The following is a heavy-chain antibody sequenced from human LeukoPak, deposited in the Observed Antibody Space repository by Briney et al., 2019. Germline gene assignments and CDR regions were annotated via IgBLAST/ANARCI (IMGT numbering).Heavy chain of an antibody. J-gene: IGHJ3*02. V-gene: IGHV1-2*02. CDR2: INPNSGVT. D-gene: IGHD5-18*01. CDR3: ARGPYSYGYGDVFDI. Sequence: GASVKVSCKASGYTFTGYYIHWVRQAPGQGLEWMGWINPNSGVTHYPQRFQGRVTMTRDTSISTAYMELSRLRSDDTAVYHCARGPYSYGYGDVFDIWGQGTMVTVSS. CDR1: GYTFTGYY.